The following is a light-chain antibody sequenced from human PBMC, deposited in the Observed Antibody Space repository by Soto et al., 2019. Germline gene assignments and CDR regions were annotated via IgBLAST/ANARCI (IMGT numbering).Light chain of an antibody. CDR3: QQTYITPIT. V-gene: IGKV1-39*01. CDR1: QTINTN. CDR2: SSS. Sequence: DIEMTQSPSSLSASVGDRVTISCRTSQTINTNLNWYQQRPGKAPKLLIYSSSSLLSGVPPRFSGSGSGTDFTLTISSLQPEDFATYVCQQTYITPITFGQGTRLDIK. J-gene: IGKJ5*01.